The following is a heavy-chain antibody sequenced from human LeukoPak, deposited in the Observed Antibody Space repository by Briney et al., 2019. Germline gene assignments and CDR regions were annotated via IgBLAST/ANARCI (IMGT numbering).Heavy chain of an antibody. CDR1: GFTFSSYR. Sequence: PGGSLRLSCAASGFTFSSYRMNWVRQAPGKGLEWVSSISSSSTYTFYADSVKGRFTISRDNSKNTMYLQMNSLRAEDTAVYYCARDRFAPQLEYYYGMDVWGQGTTVTVSS. CDR2: ISSSSTYT. V-gene: IGHV3-21*04. CDR3: ARDRFAPQLEYYYGMDV. J-gene: IGHJ6*02. D-gene: IGHD6-13*01.